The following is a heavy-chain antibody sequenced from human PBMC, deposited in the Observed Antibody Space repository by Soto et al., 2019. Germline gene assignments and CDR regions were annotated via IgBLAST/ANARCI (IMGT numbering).Heavy chain of an antibody. J-gene: IGHJ4*02. V-gene: IGHV3-20*04. Sequence: EVQLVESGGGVVRPGGSLRLSCEDSGFTFDDYGMSWVRQAPGKGLEWVSGINWNGGSTGYADSVKGRFTISRDNAKNSLYLQMNSLRAEDTALYYCARDLLGSGYDVGGFDYWGQGTLVTVSS. CDR2: INWNGGST. CDR1: GFTFDDYG. D-gene: IGHD5-12*01. CDR3: ARDLLGSGYDVGGFDY.